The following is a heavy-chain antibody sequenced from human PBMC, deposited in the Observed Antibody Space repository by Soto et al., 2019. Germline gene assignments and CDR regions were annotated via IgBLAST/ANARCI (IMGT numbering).Heavy chain of an antibody. CDR3: VKDPGFWSGHGAY. CDR1: GFTFSSYS. D-gene: IGHD3-3*01. CDR2: ISSSSNSI. Sequence: GSLRLSCAASGFTFSSYSMNWVRQAPGSGPEWVSYISSSSNSIYYADSVKGRFTISRDNSKNTLYLQMSSLRAEDTAVYYCVKDPGFWSGHGAYWGQGTLVTVSS. J-gene: IGHJ4*02. V-gene: IGHV3-48*01.